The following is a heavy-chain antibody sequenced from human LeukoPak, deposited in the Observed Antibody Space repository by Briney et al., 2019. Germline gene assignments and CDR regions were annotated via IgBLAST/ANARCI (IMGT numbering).Heavy chain of an antibody. J-gene: IGHJ4*02. CDR3: ARLRKRWLQLGEVDY. CDR2: ISYDGSNK. CDR1: GFTFSSYA. V-gene: IGHV3-30-3*01. Sequence: GGSLRLSCAASGFTFSSYAMHWVRQAPGKGLEWVAVISYDGSNKYYADSVKGRFTISRDNSKNTLYLQMNSLRAEDTAVYYCARLRKRWLQLGEVDYWGQGTLVTVSS. D-gene: IGHD5-24*01.